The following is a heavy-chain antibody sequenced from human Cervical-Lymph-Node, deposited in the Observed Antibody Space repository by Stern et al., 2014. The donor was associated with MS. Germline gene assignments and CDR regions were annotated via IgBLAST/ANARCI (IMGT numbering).Heavy chain of an antibody. CDR2: IIPIFGTA. J-gene: IGHJ6*02. V-gene: IGHV1-69*01. Sequence: QVQLVESGAEVKKPGSSVKVSCQASGSTFNVYAINWLRQAPGQGLEWMGGIIPIFGTANYAQKFQGRVTITADESTRTSSMQLSSLRSNDTAVYYCARDGRHRDNYGLDVWGQGTTVIVSS. CDR1: GSTFNVYA. CDR3: ARDGRHRDNYGLDV. D-gene: IGHD2-15*01.